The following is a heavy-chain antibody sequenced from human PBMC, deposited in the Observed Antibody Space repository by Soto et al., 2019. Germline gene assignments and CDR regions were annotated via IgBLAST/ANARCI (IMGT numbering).Heavy chain of an antibody. Sequence: EVQLVESGGGLIQPGGSLRLSCAAAGFTVSSNYMSWVRQAPGKGLEWVSVIYSGGSTYYADSVKGRFTISRDDSKNTLSLQVNSLRAEDTALYYCARSTQQLLYFDSWGQGTLVTVSS. CDR2: IYSGGST. CDR3: ARSTQQLLYFDS. V-gene: IGHV3-53*01. CDR1: GFTVSSNY. J-gene: IGHJ4*02. D-gene: IGHD6-13*01.